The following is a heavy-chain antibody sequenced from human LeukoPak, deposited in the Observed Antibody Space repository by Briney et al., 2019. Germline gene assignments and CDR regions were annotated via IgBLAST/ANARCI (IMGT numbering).Heavy chain of an antibody. V-gene: IGHV3-23*01. CDR1: GFTFSSYA. CDR2: ISGSGGST. Sequence: QTGGSLRLSCAASGFTFSSYAMSWVRQAPGKGLEWVSAISGSGGSTYYADSVKGRFTISRDNSKNTLYLQMNSLRAEDTAVYYCAKDQGPYSGYLGDDAFDIWGQGTMVTVSS. CDR3: AKDQGPYSGYLGDDAFDI. D-gene: IGHD5-12*01. J-gene: IGHJ3*02.